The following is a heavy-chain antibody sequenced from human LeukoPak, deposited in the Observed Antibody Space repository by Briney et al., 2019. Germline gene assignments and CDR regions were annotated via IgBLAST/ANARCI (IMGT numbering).Heavy chain of an antibody. V-gene: IGHV5-51*01. Sequence: GESLNISLKGSGYSFTSYWIGWVRQIPGKGLGWIGIIYPDDFDTRYSPSFQGQVTISADKSNSTASLQWSTLNAADTAMYYCARRDWYKSSPYTFDYWGQGALVTVSS. D-gene: IGHD3/OR15-3a*01. CDR1: GYSFTSYW. J-gene: IGHJ4*02. CDR3: ARRDWYKSSPYTFDY. CDR2: IYPDDFDT.